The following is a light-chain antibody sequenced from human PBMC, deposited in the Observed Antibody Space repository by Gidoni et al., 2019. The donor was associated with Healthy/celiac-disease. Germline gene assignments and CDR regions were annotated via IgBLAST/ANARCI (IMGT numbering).Light chain of an antibody. CDR1: ALPKQY. J-gene: IGLJ1*01. Sequence: SYELTQPPSGSVSPGQTARITCSGDALPKQYAYWYQQKPGQAPVLVISKDSERPSGIPERFSGSSSGTTVTLTISGVQAEDEADYYCQSADSSGTYVFGTGTKVTVL. CDR3: QSADSSGTYV. CDR2: KDS. V-gene: IGLV3-25*03.